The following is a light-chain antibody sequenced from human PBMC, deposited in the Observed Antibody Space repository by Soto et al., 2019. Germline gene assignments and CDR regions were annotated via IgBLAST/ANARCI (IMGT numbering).Light chain of an antibody. CDR2: DGS. V-gene: IGKV3-15*01. Sequence: DIVMTQSPATLSVSPGEGATLSCRASQSVHSALAWYQQRPGQTPRLLIYDGSTRATGIPDRFSGSGSGTEYTLTISSLQSEDFAIYYCQQYGTWPPLTFGGGTKVE. CDR3: QQYGTWPPLT. J-gene: IGKJ4*01. CDR1: QSVHSA.